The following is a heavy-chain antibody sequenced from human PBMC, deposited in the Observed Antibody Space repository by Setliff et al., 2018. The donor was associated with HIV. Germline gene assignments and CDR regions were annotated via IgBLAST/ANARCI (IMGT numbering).Heavy chain of an antibody. Sequence: SETLSLTCTVSGYSISSGYYWGWIRQPPGKGLEWIGSIYHSGSTYYNPSLKSRVTISVDTSKNQFSLKLSSVTAADTAVYYCARTLSAYGSGSYTDYGMDVWGQGTTVTVSS. CDR3: ARTLSAYGSGSYTDYGMDV. J-gene: IGHJ6*02. D-gene: IGHD3-10*01. CDR2: IYHSGST. CDR1: GYSISSGYY. V-gene: IGHV4-38-2*02.